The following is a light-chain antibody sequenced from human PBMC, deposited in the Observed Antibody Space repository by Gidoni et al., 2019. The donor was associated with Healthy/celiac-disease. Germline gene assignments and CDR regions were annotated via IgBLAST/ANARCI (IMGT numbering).Light chain of an antibody. Sequence: DIQMTQSLSSLSASVGDRVTITCRASQSISSYLNWYQQKPGKAPKLLIYAASSLQSGVPSRFSGSGSGTDLTLTISSLQPEDFATYYCQQSYSTPRITFGQGTRLEI. J-gene: IGKJ5*01. CDR3: QQSYSTPRIT. CDR1: QSISSY. V-gene: IGKV1-39*01. CDR2: AAS.